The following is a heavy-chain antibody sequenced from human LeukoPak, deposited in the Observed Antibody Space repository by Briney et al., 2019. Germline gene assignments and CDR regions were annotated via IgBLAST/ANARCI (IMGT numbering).Heavy chain of an antibody. CDR1: GGSISSSSYY. CDR3: ARRVAVAGQGNYFDY. V-gene: IGHV4-39*01. CDR2: IYYSGST. Sequence: SETLPLTCTVSGGSISSSSYYWGWIRQPPGKGLEWLGSIYYSGSTYYNPSLKSRVTISVDTSKNQFSLKLSSVTAADTAVYYCARRVAVAGQGNYFDYWGQGTLVTVAS. J-gene: IGHJ4*02. D-gene: IGHD6-19*01.